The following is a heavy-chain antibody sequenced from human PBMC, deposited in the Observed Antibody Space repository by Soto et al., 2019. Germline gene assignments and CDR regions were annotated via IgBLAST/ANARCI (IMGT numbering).Heavy chain of an antibody. V-gene: IGHV3-23*01. J-gene: IGHJ3*02. Sequence: VQLLESGGGLVQPGGSLEISCGASGFRFSNYAMSWVRQAPGKGPEWVSSVGGSDSDTDYADSVKGRFTISRDNSKNTLYLQMNSLTAEDTAIYFCAKDFIPMNGVYDAFHTWGQGTTVTVSS. CDR2: VGGSDSDT. CDR1: GFRFSNYA. D-gene: IGHD2-8*01. CDR3: AKDFIPMNGVYDAFHT.